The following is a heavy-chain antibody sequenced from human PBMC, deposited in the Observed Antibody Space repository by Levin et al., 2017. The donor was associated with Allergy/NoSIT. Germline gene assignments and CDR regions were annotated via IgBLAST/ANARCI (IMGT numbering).Heavy chain of an antibody. CDR2: ISGSGGNT. J-gene: IGHJ5*02. D-gene: IGHD3-10*01. CDR1: GFTFSSYA. CDR3: AKGGAHVNSGWFDP. V-gene: IGHV3-23*01. Sequence: GVSLRLSCSASGFTFSSYAMSWVRQAPGKGLEWVSGISGSGGNTYYADSVKGRFTISRDNSKNMLYLQMNSLRAEDTAVYYCAKGGAHVNSGWFDPWGQGTLVTVPS.